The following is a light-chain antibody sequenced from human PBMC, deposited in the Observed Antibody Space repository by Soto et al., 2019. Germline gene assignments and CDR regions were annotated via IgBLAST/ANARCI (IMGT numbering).Light chain of an antibody. J-gene: IGLJ1*01. V-gene: IGLV2-8*01. CDR2: EVT. CDR3: SSYTGDNPSYV. Sequence: QSALTQPPSASGSPGQSVTISCTGTSSDVGGYDYVSWYQQHPGKAPKLMIYEVTIRPSGVSDRFSGSKSGNTASLTVSGLQAEDEADYYCSSYTGDNPSYVVGTGTKLTVL. CDR1: SSDVGGYDY.